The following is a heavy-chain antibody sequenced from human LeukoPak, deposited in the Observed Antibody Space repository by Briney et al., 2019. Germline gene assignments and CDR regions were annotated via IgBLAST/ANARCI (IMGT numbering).Heavy chain of an antibody. CDR2: IYTSGST. CDR1: GGSISSGSYY. D-gene: IGHD3-16*02. V-gene: IGHV4-61*02. Sequence: SQTLSLTCTVSGGSISSGSYYWSWIRQPAGKGLEWIGRIYTSGSTNYNPSLKSRVTISVDTSKNQFSLKLSSVTAADTAVYYCARTSTFGGVIVADYWGQGTLVTVSS. J-gene: IGHJ4*02. CDR3: ARTSTFGGVIVADY.